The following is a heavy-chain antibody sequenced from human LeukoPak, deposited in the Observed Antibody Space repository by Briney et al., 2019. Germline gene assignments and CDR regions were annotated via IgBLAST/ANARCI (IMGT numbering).Heavy chain of an antibody. CDR2: IYYSGSA. CDR1: GWSVSSSIYY. D-gene: IGHD2-15*01. J-gene: IGHJ4*02. V-gene: IGHV4-39*01. CDR3: ARLNLGVAGDS. Sequence: PSETLSLTCTVSGWSVSSSIYYWGWIRQPPGKGLEWIGTIYYSGSAYYNSSLESRVTISVDTSKNQFSLKLSSVTAADTAVYYCARLNLGVAGDSWGQGSLVTVSS.